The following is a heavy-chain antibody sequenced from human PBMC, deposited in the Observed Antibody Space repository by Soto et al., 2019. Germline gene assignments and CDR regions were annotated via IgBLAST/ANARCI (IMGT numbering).Heavy chain of an antibody. J-gene: IGHJ4*02. CDR2: TSAYNGNT. CDR1: GYTFTSYG. CDR3: ARDSCSSTSCYISDY. Sequence: ASVKVSCKASGYTFTSYGISWVRQAPGQGLEWMGWTSAYNGNTNYAQKLQGRVTMTTDTSTSTVYMELRSLRSDDTAVYYCARDSCSSTSCYISDYWGQGT. V-gene: IGHV1-18*01. D-gene: IGHD2-2*02.